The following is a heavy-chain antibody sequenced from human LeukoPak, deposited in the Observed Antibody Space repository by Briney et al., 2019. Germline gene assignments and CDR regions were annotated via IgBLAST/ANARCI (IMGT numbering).Heavy chain of an antibody. CDR1: GGSISSSNW. Sequence: SETLSLTCAVSGGSISSSNWWSWVRRPPGKGLEWIGSIYYRGSTNYNPSLKSRVTISVDTSKNQFSLKLSSVTAADTAVYYCARLPFTIFGVAMGGGFDYYYMDVWGKGTTVTVSS. D-gene: IGHD3-3*01. V-gene: IGHV4-4*02. CDR3: ARLPFTIFGVAMGGGFDYYYMDV. J-gene: IGHJ6*03. CDR2: IYYRGST.